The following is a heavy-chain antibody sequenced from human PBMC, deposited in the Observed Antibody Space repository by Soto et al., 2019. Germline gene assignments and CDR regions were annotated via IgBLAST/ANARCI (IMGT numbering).Heavy chain of an antibody. CDR1: GGSFSDFS. Sequence: SSETLSLTCAVYGGSFSDFSWTWIRQPPGEGLEWIGEINHYGSTNYNPSLKSRFIISVDTSKNQFSLKLRSVTAADTAVYYCVRGVSLWYMDVWGRGTTVTVSS. J-gene: IGHJ6*03. V-gene: IGHV4-34*01. CDR2: INHYGST. CDR3: VRGVSLWYMDV.